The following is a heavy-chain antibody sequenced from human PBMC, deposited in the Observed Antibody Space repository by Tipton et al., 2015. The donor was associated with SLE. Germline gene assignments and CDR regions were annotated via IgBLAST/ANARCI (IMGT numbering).Heavy chain of an antibody. J-gene: IGHJ4*02. D-gene: IGHD2-15*01. CDR3: AREGLSGSPDY. CDR2: IYHSGST. CDR1: GGSISSSNW. Sequence: TLSLTCAVSGGSISSSNWWSWVRQPPGKGLEWIGEIYHSGSTNYNPSLKSRVTISVDTSKNQFSLKLSSVTAADTAVYYCAREGLSGSPDYWGQGTLVTVSS. V-gene: IGHV4-4*02.